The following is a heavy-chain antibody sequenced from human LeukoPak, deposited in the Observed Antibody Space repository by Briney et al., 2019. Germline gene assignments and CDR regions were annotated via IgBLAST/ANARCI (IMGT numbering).Heavy chain of an antibody. CDR2: IHYTGSA. Sequence: SETLSLTCTVSGGSISSSSYYWGWIRQPPGKGLEWIGSIHYTGSAYYNPSLKSRVTISVDTSMKHFSLKLSSVTAADTAVYYCARAVEILAVAGTPPIDYYYYYMDVWGKGTTVTVSS. J-gene: IGHJ6*03. CDR1: GGSISSSSYY. D-gene: IGHD6-19*01. CDR3: ARAVEILAVAGTPPIDYYYYYMDV. V-gene: IGHV4-39*07.